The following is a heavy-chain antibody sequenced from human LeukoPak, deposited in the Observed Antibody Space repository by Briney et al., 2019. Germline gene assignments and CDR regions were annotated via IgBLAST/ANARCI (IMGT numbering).Heavy chain of an antibody. D-gene: IGHD6-13*01. CDR1: GFTFSSYA. Sequence: GRSLRLSCAASGFTFSSYAMHWVRQAPGKGLEWVSAISGSGGSTYYADSVKGRFTISRDNSKNTLYLQMNSLRAEDTAVYYCAKESAAADIFDYWGQGTLVTVSS. J-gene: IGHJ4*02. V-gene: IGHV3-23*01. CDR2: ISGSGGST. CDR3: AKESAAADIFDY.